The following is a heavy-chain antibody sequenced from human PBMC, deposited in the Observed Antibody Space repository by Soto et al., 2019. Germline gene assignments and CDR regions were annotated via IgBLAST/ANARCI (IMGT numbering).Heavy chain of an antibody. Sequence: QVQLVQSGAEVKKPGASVKVSCKASGYTFTSYGISWVRQAPGQGLEGMGWISAYNGNTNYARKLQGRATMPTDTSTSTDYMELRSLRSDDTAVYYCARASCSGGSCYSYYFDYWGQVTLVTVSS. CDR3: ARASCSGGSCYSYYFDY. J-gene: IGHJ4*02. CDR1: GYTFTSYG. V-gene: IGHV1-18*01. D-gene: IGHD2-15*01. CDR2: ISAYNGNT.